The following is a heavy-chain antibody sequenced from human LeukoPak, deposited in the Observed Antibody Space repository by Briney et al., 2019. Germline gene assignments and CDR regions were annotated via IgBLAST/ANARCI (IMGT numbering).Heavy chain of an antibody. CDR1: GGSFSGYY. D-gene: IGHD5-24*01. J-gene: IGHJ5*02. CDR3: ARVLRRMTTISNWFDP. Sequence: SETLSLTCAVYGGSFSGYYRSWIRQPPGKGLEWIGEINHSGSTNYNPSLKSRVTISVDTSKNQFSLKLSSVTAADTAVYYCARVLRRMTTISNWFDPWGQGTLVTVSA. CDR2: INHSGST. V-gene: IGHV4-34*01.